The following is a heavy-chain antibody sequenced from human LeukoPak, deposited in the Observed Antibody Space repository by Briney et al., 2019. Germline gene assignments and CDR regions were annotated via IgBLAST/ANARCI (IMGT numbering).Heavy chain of an antibody. CDR3: ANLDWDTGFDY. J-gene: IGHJ4*02. Sequence: GGSLRLSCVASGFTFSGYGMHWVRQAPGKGLEWVAFIRHDGTNDHYADSVQGRFTISRDNSKTTLYLEMNSLRAEDTAVYYCANLDWDTGFDYWGQGTLVTVSS. V-gene: IGHV3-30*02. CDR2: IRHDGTND. CDR1: GFTFSGYG. D-gene: IGHD3-9*01.